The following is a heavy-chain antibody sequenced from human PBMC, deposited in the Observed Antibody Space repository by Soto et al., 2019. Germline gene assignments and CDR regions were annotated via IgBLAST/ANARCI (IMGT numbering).Heavy chain of an antibody. D-gene: IGHD5-18*01. CDR2: IIPIFGTA. CDR1: GGTFSSYA. CDR3: ARVDTAMVSRPDY. Sequence: ASVKVSCKASGGTFSSYAISWVRQAPGQGLEWMGGIIPIFGTANYAQKFQGRVTITADKSTSTAYMELSSLRSEDTAVYYCARVDTAMVSRPDYWGQGTLVTVSS. V-gene: IGHV1-69*06. J-gene: IGHJ4*02.